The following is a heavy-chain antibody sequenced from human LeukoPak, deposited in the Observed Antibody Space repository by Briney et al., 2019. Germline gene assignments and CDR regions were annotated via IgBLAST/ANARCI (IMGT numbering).Heavy chain of an antibody. V-gene: IGHV3-23*01. CDR3: AILSWDGRGSFY. CDR2: IRSGGENT. D-gene: IGHD2/OR15-2a*01. J-gene: IGHJ4*02. Sequence: PGGSLLLSCAASGFTFRTYSMSWVRPAPGKGLEWVSAIRSGGENTYYADSVRGRFTISRDNSRGKLSLQMNSLRAEDTAVYFCAILSWDGRGSFYWGQGTLVTVSS. CDR1: GFTFRTYS.